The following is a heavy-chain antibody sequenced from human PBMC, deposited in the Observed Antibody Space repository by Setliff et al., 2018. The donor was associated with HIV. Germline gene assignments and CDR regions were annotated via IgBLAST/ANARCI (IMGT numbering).Heavy chain of an antibody. Sequence: SETLSLTCTVSGDSISSDFYGGWIRQPPGKGLEWIGSIYHSGNTYYMPSLQSRVTISVDMSKNQFSLNLNSATAADTAVYYCARGQGCGGGCHYAFEMWGQGTMGTVSS. D-gene: IGHD2-21*01. V-gene: IGHV4-38-2*02. CDR2: IYHSGNT. CDR3: ARGQGCGGGCHYAFEM. CDR1: GDSISSDFY. J-gene: IGHJ3*02.